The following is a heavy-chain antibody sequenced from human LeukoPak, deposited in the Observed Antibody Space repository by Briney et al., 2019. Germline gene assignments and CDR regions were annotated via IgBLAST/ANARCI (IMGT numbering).Heavy chain of an antibody. J-gene: IGHJ4*02. CDR3: ARRGYSYGYGFDY. V-gene: IGHV4-4*09. D-gene: IGHD5-18*01. Sequence: SETLSLTCTVSGGSISSYYWSWIRQPPGKGLEWIGYIYTSGSTNYNPSLKSRVTISVDTSKNQFSLKLSTVTAADTAVYYCARRGYSYGYGFDYWGQGTLVTVSS. CDR2: IYTSGST. CDR1: GGSISSYY.